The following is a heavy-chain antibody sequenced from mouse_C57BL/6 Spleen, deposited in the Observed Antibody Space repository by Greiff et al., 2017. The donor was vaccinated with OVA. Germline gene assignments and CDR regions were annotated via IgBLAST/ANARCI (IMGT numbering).Heavy chain of an antibody. CDR1: GFTFSDYG. Sequence: EVKVVESGGGLVKPGGSLKLSCAASGFTFSDYGMHWVRQAPEKGLEWVAYISSGSSTIYYADTVKGRFTISRDNAKNTLFLQMTSLRSEDTAMYYCARGDTGTDAMDYWGQGTSVTVSS. J-gene: IGHJ4*01. V-gene: IGHV5-17*01. D-gene: IGHD4-1*01. CDR3: ARGDTGTDAMDY. CDR2: ISSGSSTI.